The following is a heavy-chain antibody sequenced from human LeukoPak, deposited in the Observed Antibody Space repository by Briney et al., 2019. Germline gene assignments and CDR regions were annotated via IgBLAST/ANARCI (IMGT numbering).Heavy chain of an antibody. CDR1: GDSISRGRYY. V-gene: IGHV4-61*02. CDR2: IYASGKT. J-gene: IGHJ4*02. D-gene: IGHD1-26*01. CDR3: ARSFSEKFYFES. Sequence: PSETLSLTCTVSGDSISRGRYYWSWVRQPAGKELEWIGRIYASGKTVYNPYTPSLKSRVAMSLDTSKNQVSLYLTSVTAADTAMYFCARSFSEKFYFESWGQGTLVTVSS.